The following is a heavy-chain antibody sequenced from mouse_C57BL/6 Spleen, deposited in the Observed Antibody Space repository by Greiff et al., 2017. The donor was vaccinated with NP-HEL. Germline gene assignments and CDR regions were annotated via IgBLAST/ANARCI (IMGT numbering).Heavy chain of an antibody. V-gene: IGHV5-4*01. CDR3: ARGGTTVVEDY. Sequence: EVHLVESGGGLVKPGGSLKLSCAASGFTFSSYAMSWVRQTPEKRLEWVATISDGGSYTYYPDNVKGRFTISRDNAKNNLYLQMSHLKSEDTAMYYCARGGTTVVEDYWGQGTTLTVSS. J-gene: IGHJ2*01. CDR1: GFTFSSYA. CDR2: ISDGGSYT. D-gene: IGHD1-1*01.